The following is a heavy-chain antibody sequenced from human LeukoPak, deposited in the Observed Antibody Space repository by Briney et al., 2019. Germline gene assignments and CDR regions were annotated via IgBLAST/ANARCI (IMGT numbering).Heavy chain of an antibody. J-gene: IGHJ4*02. Sequence: PSETLSLTCTVSGGSISSYYWGWIRQPPGKGLEWIGYIYYSGSANYNPSLKSRVTISVDTSKNHFSLKLSSVTAADTAVYYCARTSSGATTDYFDYWGQGTLVTVSS. CDR3: ARTSSGATTDYFDY. CDR1: GGSISSYY. V-gene: IGHV4-59*01. D-gene: IGHD1-26*01. CDR2: IYYSGSA.